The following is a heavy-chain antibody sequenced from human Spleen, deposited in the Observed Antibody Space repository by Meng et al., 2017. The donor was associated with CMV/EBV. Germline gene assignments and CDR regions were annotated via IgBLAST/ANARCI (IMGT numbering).Heavy chain of an antibody. V-gene: IGHV3-66*02. CDR2: IYSGGST. J-gene: IGHJ3*02. CDR3: ARDRWDYYDSSGYHGSFDI. D-gene: IGHD3-22*01. Sequence: GGSLRLSCAASGFTVSSNYMSWVRQAPGKGLEWVSVIYSGGSTYYADSVKGRFTISRDNSKNTLYLQMNSLRAEDTAVYYCARDRWDYYDSSGYHGSFDIWGQGTMVTVSS. CDR1: GFTVSSNY.